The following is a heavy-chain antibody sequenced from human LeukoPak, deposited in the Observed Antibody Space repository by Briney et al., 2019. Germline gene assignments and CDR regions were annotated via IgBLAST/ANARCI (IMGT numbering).Heavy chain of an antibody. CDR1: GGSISSFY. CDR2: IYYSGIT. D-gene: IGHD5-12*01. V-gene: IGHV4-59*08. Sequence: SETLSLTCTVSGGSISSFYWSWIRQPPGKGLEWIQYIYYSGITKYNPSLKSRVTISVDTSKNQFSLKLSSVAAADPAVYYCARHRDTRGYGGYWDFDQWGQGTLVTVSS. J-gene: IGHJ4*02. CDR3: ARHRDTRGYGGYWDFDQ.